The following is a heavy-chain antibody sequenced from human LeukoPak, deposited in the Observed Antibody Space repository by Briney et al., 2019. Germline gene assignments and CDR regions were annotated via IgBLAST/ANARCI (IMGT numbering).Heavy chain of an antibody. Sequence: SETLSLTCAVSDYSISSGDYWGWIRQPPGKGLEWIGNVYHSGSTHYSPSLKSRVTISVDTSKNQFSLKLRSVTAADTAVYYCARNDSSGYFDYWGQGTLVTVSS. V-gene: IGHV4-38-2*01. D-gene: IGHD3-22*01. CDR1: DYSISSGDY. J-gene: IGHJ4*02. CDR3: ARNDSSGYFDY. CDR2: VYHSGST.